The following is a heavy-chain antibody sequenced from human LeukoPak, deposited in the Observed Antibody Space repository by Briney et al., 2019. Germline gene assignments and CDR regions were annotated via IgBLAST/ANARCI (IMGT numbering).Heavy chain of an antibody. J-gene: IGHJ4*02. V-gene: IGHV3-30*03. CDR2: ISYDGSNK. CDR3: ARYCSGGCYSGVDY. CDR1: GFTFSSYG. D-gene: IGHD2-15*01. Sequence: PGGSLRLSCAASGFTFSSYGMHRVRQAPGKGLERVALISYDGSNKNYADSVKGRFTISRDNSKNTLYLQMDSLRAEDTAVYYCARYCSGGCYSGVDYWGQGTLVTVPS.